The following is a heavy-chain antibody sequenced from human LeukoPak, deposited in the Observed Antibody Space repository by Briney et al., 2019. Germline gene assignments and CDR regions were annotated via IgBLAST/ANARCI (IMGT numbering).Heavy chain of an antibody. Sequence: SETLSLTCTVSGGPISSSSYYWGWIRQPPGKGLGWIGSIYYSGSTYYNPSLKSRVTISVDTSKNQFSLKLSSVTAADTAVYYCASDIAAAGTWGQGTLVTVSS. CDR1: GGPISSSSYY. CDR3: ASDIAAAGT. V-gene: IGHV4-39*07. CDR2: IYYSGST. J-gene: IGHJ4*02. D-gene: IGHD6-13*01.